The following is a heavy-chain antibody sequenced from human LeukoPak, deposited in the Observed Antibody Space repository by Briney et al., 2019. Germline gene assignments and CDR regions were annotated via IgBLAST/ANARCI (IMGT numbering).Heavy chain of an antibody. D-gene: IGHD4-17*01. J-gene: IGHJ4*02. V-gene: IGHV4-59*01. CDR2: IYYSGST. CDR1: GGSISSYY. Sequence: SETLSLTCTVSGGSISSYYWSWIRQPPGKGLEWVGYIYYSGSTNYNPSLKSRVTISVDTSKNQFSLKLSSVTAADTAVYYCARVRDYGDYPSYFDYWGQGTLVTVSS. CDR3: ARVRDYGDYPSYFDY.